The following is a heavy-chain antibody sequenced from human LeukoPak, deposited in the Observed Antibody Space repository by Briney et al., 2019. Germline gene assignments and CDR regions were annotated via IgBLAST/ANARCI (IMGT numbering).Heavy chain of an antibody. CDR3: ARDGSGSSLGGYGY. Sequence: ASVKVSCKATGYTFSSYYINWVRQAPGQGLEWMGLIDPSNDYTRYAQKFQGRVTMTRDTSTSTVYMHLSGLRSEDSAVYYCARDGSGSSLGGYGYWGQGTLVTVSS. V-gene: IGHV1-46*01. D-gene: IGHD6-6*01. CDR2: IDPSNDYT. CDR1: GYTFSSYY. J-gene: IGHJ4*02.